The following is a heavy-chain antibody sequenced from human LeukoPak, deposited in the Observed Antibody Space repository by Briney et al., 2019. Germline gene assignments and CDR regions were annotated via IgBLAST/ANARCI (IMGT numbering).Heavy chain of an antibody. CDR1: GFTVSSNF. Sequence: GGSLRLSCAASGFTVSSNFMSWVRQAPGKGLEWVSVIYSGGSTYYADSVKGRFTISRDNSKNTLYLQMNSLRAEDTAVYYCASSVDTAMVEDYWGQGTLVTVSS. CDR3: ASSVDTAMVEDY. D-gene: IGHD5-18*01. V-gene: IGHV3-53*01. J-gene: IGHJ4*02. CDR2: IYSGGST.